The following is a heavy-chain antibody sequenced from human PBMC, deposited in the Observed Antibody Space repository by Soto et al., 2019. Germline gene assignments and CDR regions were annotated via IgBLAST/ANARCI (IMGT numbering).Heavy chain of an antibody. CDR1: GGSLTDYY. Sequence: QVQLQESGPGLVKPSETLSLTCTVSGGSLTDYYWNWIRQPPGMVLEWIGYVYYSGSTTYNPSLKSRVTVSVDTSKNQFSQKLSSVTAADTAVYYCARGNDWKSSTFDIWGQGTMVSVSS. V-gene: IGHV4-59*01. CDR2: VYYSGST. D-gene: IGHD2-21*01. CDR3: ARGNDWKSSTFDI. J-gene: IGHJ3*02.